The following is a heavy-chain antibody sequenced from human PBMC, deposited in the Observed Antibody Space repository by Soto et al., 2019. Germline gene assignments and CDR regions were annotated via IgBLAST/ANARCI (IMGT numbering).Heavy chain of an antibody. CDR3: AXXXXXXXXXXXXXXXXIDY. CDR2: ISAYNGNT. Sequence: LEWMGWISAYNGNTNYAQKLQGRVTMTTDTSTSTAYMELRSLRSDDTAVYYCAXXXXXXXXXXXXXXXXIDYWGQGTLVTVSS. J-gene: IGHJ4*02. V-gene: IGHV1-18*01.